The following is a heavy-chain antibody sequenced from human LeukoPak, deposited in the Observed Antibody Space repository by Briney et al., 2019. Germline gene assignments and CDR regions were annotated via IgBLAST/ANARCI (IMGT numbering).Heavy chain of an antibody. CDR1: GFTFDDYA. CDR2: ISWDGGST. J-gene: IGHJ3*02. CDR3: TKDQEDAFDI. Sequence: GGSLRLSCAASGFTFDDYAMHWVRQAPGKGLEWVSLISWDGGSTYYADSVKGRFTISRDNSKNSLYLQMNSLRAEDSALYYCTKDQEDAFDIWGQGTVVTVSS. V-gene: IGHV3-43D*03.